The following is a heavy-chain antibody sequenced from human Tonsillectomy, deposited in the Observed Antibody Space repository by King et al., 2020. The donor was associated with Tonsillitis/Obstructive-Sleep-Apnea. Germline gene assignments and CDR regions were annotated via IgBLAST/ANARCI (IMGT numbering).Heavy chain of an antibody. CDR3: ARDFDSYYTFDY. V-gene: IGHV3-11*01. J-gene: IGHJ4*02. CDR2: ISNSGSTI. CDR1: GFIFSDYF. Sequence: QLVQSGGGLVKPGGSLRLSCAASGFIFSDYFMTWIRQAPGKGLEWVSYISNSGSTIYYADSLKGRFTISRDNAKNSLYLQMNSLRAEDTAVYYCARDFDSYYTFDYWGQGTLVTVSS. D-gene: IGHD1-26*01.